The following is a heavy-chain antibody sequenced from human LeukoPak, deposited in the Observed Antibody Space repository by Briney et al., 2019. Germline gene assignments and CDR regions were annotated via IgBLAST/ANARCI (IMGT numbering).Heavy chain of an antibody. CDR2: ISSGGTTI. V-gene: IGHV3-11*04. CDR3: AELGITMIGGV. D-gene: IGHD3-10*02. J-gene: IGHJ6*04. CDR1: GFTISDYS. Sequence: GGSLRLSCAASGFTISDYSMSWIRQAPGKGLEWVSHISSGGTTIYYADSVKGRFTISRDNAKNSLYLQMNSLRAEDTAVYYCAELGITMIGGVWGKGTTVTISS.